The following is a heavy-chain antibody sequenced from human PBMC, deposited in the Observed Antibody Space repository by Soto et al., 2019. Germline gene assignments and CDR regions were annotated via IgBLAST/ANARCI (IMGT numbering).Heavy chain of an antibody. CDR1: GSTFSTYA. J-gene: IGHJ4*02. D-gene: IGHD6-19*01. CDR2: ISGSGGIT. CDR3: VNDRGSPGWFVALFDS. Sequence: EVQLLESGGGLVKPGGSLRLSCVVSGSTFSTYAMSWVRQTPGKGLEWASAISGSGGITYYADSVKDRFTITRDNSKNTLYLQMNSLIADDTGVYYCVNDRGSPGWFVALFDSWGLGTLVTVSP. V-gene: IGHV3-23*01.